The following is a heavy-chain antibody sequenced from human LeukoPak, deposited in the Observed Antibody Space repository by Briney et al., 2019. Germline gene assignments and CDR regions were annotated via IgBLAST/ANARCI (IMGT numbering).Heavy chain of an antibody. CDR1: GGSISSYY. CDR2: ISYSGST. Sequence: SETLSLTCTVSGGSISSYYWSWVRQPPGKGLEWIGYISYSGSTYYNPPLKSRVTISLDTSKNQFSLKLSSVTAADTAVYFCARGGGDPGYFQHWGQGTLVTVSS. CDR3: ARGGGDPGYFQH. D-gene: IGHD4-17*01. V-gene: IGHV4-59*01. J-gene: IGHJ1*01.